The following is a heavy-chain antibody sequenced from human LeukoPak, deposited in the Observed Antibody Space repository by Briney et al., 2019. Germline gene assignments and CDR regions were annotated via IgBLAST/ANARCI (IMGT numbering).Heavy chain of an antibody. J-gene: IGHJ4*02. D-gene: IGHD3-9*01. CDR3: AKDITGHYTFDS. CDR1: GFTFSIYA. V-gene: IGHV3-30-3*01. CDR2: ITYDGTNE. Sequence: GGSLRLSCAASGFTFSIYAMHWVRQAPGKGLEWVAVITYDGTNEDYADSVKGRFIVSRDNSKNTLYLQMNSLRAEDTAVFYCAKDITGHYTFDSWGQGTLVTVSS.